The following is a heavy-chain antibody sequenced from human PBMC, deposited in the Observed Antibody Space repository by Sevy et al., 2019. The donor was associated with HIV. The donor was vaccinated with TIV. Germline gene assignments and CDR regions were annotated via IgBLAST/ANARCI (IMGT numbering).Heavy chain of an antibody. CDR1: GFTFSDYY. V-gene: IGHV3-11*06. D-gene: IGHD3-10*01. J-gene: IGHJ6*02. Sequence: GGSLRLSCAASGFTFSDYYMNWIRQAPGKGLEWVSYINSSSSYTNYADSVKGRFTISRDNAKNSLYLQMNSLRAEDTAVYYCARDLPVGGVYYGMDVWGQGTTVTVSS. CDR3: ARDLPVGGVYYGMDV. CDR2: INSSSSYT.